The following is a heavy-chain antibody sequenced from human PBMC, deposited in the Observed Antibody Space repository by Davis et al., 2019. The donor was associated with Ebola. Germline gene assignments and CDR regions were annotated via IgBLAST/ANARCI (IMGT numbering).Heavy chain of an antibody. Sequence: LSLTCAASGFTFSSYSMNWVRQAPGKGLEWVSSISSSSSYIYYADSVKGRFTISRDNSKNTLYLQMNSLRAEDTAVYYCARDLTMVQGVIDYWGQGTLVTVSS. D-gene: IGHD3-10*01. CDR3: ARDLTMVQGVIDY. J-gene: IGHJ4*02. CDR1: GFTFSSYS. CDR2: ISSSSSYI. V-gene: IGHV3-21*01.